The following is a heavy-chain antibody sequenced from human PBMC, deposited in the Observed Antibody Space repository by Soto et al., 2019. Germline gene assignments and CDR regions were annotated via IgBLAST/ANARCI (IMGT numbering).Heavy chain of an antibody. D-gene: IGHD3-16*02. CDR1: GYTFTGYY. CDR3: ARGSYDYIWGSYRNYHFDY. V-gene: IGHV1-2*04. J-gene: IGHJ4*01. CDR2: INPNSGGT. Sequence: GASVKVSCKASGYTFTGYYMHWVRQAPGQGLEWMGWINPNSGGTNYAQKFQGWVTMTRDTSISTAYMELSRLRSDDTAVYYCARGSYDYIWGSYRNYHFDYWGHGTLVTVSS.